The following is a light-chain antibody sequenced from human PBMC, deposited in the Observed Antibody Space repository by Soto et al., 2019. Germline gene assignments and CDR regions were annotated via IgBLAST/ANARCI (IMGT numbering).Light chain of an antibody. Sequence: QSALTQPRSASATPGQRVTISCSGSNSNIGTNTVNWYQQLPGTAPRLLIYTNNQRPSGVPQRFSGSKTGTSASLAIGGLQSEDGADYYCAAWDASLGDYVFGTGTKVTVL. CDR3: AAWDASLGDYV. CDR2: TNN. J-gene: IGLJ1*01. CDR1: NSNIGTNT. V-gene: IGLV1-44*01.